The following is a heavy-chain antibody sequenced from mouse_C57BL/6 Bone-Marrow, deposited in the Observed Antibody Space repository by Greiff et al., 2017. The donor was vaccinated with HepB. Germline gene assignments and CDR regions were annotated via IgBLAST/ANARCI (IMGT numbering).Heavy chain of an antibody. CDR1: GFTFSDAW. CDR2: IRNKANNHAT. D-gene: IGHD1-1*01. Sequence: EVKVEESGGGLVQPGGSMKLSCAASGFTFSDAWMDWVRQSPEKGLEWVAEIRNKANNHATYYAESVKGRFTISRDVSKSSVYLQMNSLRAEDTGIYYCTYYYGSSYHWYFDVGGTGTTVTVSS. CDR3: TYYYGSSYHWYFDV. V-gene: IGHV6-6*01. J-gene: IGHJ1*03.